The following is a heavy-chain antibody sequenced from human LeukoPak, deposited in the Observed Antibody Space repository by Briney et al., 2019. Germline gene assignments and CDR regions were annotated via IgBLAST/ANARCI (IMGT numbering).Heavy chain of an antibody. J-gene: IGHJ4*02. CDR1: GYSFTTHY. D-gene: IGHD5-12*01. CDR3: ASASGYDYYFDY. CDR2: TNPSGGST. Sequence: ASVKVSCKASGYSFTTHYMHWVRQAPGQGLEWMGMTNPSGGSTTYAQKFQGRVTVTKDTSTSTVYMELYSLRSEDTAVYYCASASGYDYYFDYWGQGTLVTVSS. V-gene: IGHV1-46*01.